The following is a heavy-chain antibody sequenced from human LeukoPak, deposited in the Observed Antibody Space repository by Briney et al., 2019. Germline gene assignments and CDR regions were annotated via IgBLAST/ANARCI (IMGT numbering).Heavy chain of an antibody. CDR3: ARSYGSGSYYNPGDV. J-gene: IGHJ6*04. D-gene: IGHD3-10*01. V-gene: IGHV3-53*01. CDR1: GLIVSNKY. Sequence: GGSLRLSCAASGLIVSNKYMTWVRQAPGKGLEWVSLIYSDGRTYYTDSVRGRCTISRDNSKNTLYLQMNSLRVEDTAVYYCARSYGSGSYYNPGDVWGKGTTVTVSS. CDR2: IYSDGRT.